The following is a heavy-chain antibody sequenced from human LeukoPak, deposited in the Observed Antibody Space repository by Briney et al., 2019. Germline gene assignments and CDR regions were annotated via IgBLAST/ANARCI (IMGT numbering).Heavy chain of an antibody. CDR3: ARAQTYGDYRLLLDY. V-gene: IGHV3-20*04. Sequence: GGSLRLSCAASGSTFGDYGMSWVRQAPGKGLEWVSGLNWDGGTTGHADSVKGRFTISRDNAKNSLYLQMNSLRAEDTALYYCARAQTYGDYRLLLDYWGQGTLVTVSS. D-gene: IGHD4-17*01. CDR2: LNWDGGTT. J-gene: IGHJ4*02. CDR1: GSTFGDYG.